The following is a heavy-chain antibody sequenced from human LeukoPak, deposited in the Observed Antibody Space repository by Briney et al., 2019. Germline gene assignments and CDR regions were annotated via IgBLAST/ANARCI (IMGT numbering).Heavy chain of an antibody. V-gene: IGHV5-51*01. CDR2: IYPGDSET. CDR3: ARRSSSWYDASYYYYMDV. D-gene: IGHD6-13*01. CDR1: GYSFTSYW. J-gene: IGHJ6*03. Sequence: GESLKISCKGSGYSFTSYWIGWVRQMPGEGLEWMGIIYPGDSETKYSPSFQGQVTISADKSISTAYLQWSSLKASDTAMYYCARRSSSWYDASYYYYMDVWGKGTTVTVSS.